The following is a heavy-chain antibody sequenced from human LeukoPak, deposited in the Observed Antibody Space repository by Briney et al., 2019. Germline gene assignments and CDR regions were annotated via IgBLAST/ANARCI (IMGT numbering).Heavy chain of an antibody. Sequence: PGGSLRLSCAAPGFTFSSYSMNWVRQAPGKGLEWVSSISSSSSCTYYADSVKGRFTISRDNAKNSLYLQMNSLRAEDTAVYYCARGFSSGWHVWDYFDYWGQGTLVTVSS. CDR1: GFTFSSYS. J-gene: IGHJ4*02. V-gene: IGHV3-21*01. CDR2: ISSSSSCT. D-gene: IGHD6-19*01. CDR3: ARGFSSGWHVWDYFDY.